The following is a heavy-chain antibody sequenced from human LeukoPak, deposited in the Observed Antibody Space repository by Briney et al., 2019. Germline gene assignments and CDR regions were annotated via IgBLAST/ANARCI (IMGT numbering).Heavy chain of an antibody. V-gene: IGHV4-59*08. CDR2: IYYSGST. D-gene: IGHD2-8*01. CDR3: ARHGVGWNYHYYYMDV. CDR1: GGSISSYY. Sequence: SETLSLTCTVSGGSISSYYWSWIRQPPGKGLEWIGYIYYSGSTNYNPSLKSRVTISVDTSKNQFSLKLSSVTAADTAVYYCARHGVGWNYHYYYMDVWGKGATVTVSS. J-gene: IGHJ6*03.